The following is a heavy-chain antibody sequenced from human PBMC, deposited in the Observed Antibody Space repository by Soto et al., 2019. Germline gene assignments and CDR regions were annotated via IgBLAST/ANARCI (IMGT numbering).Heavy chain of an antibody. Sequence: QVQLVESGGGVVQPGRSLRLSCAASGFTFSSYGMHWVRQAPGKGLEWVAVISYDGSNKYYADSVKGRFTISRDNSKTTLYLQVNSLRAEGTAVYYCAKEWVYDSSGWSFDYWGQGTLVTVSS. CDR1: GFTFSSYG. V-gene: IGHV3-30*18. J-gene: IGHJ4*02. D-gene: IGHD3-22*01. CDR3: AKEWVYDSSGWSFDY. CDR2: ISYDGSNK.